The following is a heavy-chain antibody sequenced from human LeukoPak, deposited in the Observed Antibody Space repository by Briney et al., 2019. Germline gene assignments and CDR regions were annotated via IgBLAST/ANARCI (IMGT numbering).Heavy chain of an antibody. CDR2: VHGDGSGT. J-gene: IGHJ4*02. CDR1: GFTFRNYA. V-gene: IGHV3-23*01. Sequence: GGSLRLSCAASGFTFRNYAMSWVRQAPGKGLEWVLSVHGDGSGTFYAESVKGRFTISRDNSRDTLYLQMNSLRAEDTAMYYCAKDLKSGDGKWEVDFWGQGTLVTVSS. CDR3: AKDLKSGDGKWEVDF. D-gene: IGHD1-26*01.